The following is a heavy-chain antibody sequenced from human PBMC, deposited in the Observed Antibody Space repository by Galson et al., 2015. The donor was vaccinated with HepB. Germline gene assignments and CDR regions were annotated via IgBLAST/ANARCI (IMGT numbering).Heavy chain of an antibody. CDR2: ISYDGSNK. Sequence: SLRLSCAASGFTFSSYAMHWVRQAPGKGLEWVAVISYDGSNKYYADSVKGRFTISRDNSKNTLYLQMNSLRAEDTAVYYCARDLGDIVVVPAAKDYYYGMDVWGQVTTVTVSS. CDR3: ARDLGDIVVVPAAKDYYYGMDV. V-gene: IGHV3-30-3*01. CDR1: GFTFSSYA. J-gene: IGHJ6*02. D-gene: IGHD2-2*01.